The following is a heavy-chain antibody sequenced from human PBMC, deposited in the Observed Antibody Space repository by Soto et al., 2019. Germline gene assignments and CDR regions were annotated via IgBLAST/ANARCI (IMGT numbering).Heavy chain of an antibody. Sequence: QTFSLTCATSGAILCSNSAAWIWIRQSPSRGLEWLGRTYYRSTWYTDYAVSVKGRIAINPDTSKKQFSLQLNSATPEDTAVYYCARGIWGFDYWGQGTLVTVSS. CDR3: ARGIWGFDY. D-gene: IGHD7-27*01. J-gene: IGHJ4*02. V-gene: IGHV6-1*01. CDR1: GAILCSNSAA. CDR2: TYYRSTWYT.